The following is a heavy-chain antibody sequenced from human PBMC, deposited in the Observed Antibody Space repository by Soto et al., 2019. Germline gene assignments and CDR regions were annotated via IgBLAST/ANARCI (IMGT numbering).Heavy chain of an antibody. Sequence: QVQLVQSGAEVKKPGSSVKVSCKASGGTFSSYTISWVRQAPGQGLEWMGRIIPILGIANYAQKFQGRVTITADKSTSTAYMELNSLRSEDTAVYYCARASQLVLGYYFDYWGQGTLVTVSS. D-gene: IGHD6-13*01. CDR1: GGTFSSYT. CDR2: IIPILGIA. V-gene: IGHV1-69*02. CDR3: ARASQLVLGYYFDY. J-gene: IGHJ4*02.